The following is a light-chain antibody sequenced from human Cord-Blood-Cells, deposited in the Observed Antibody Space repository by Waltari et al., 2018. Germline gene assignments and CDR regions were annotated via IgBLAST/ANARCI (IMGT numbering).Light chain of an antibody. CDR1: QSVSSN. CDR2: GAS. J-gene: IGKJ3*01. CDR3: QQYNNWPPFT. Sequence: ELVLTQSPATLSVPPGERATLPCRASQSVSSNLAWYQQKPGQAPRLLIYGASTRATGIPARFSGSGSGTEFTLTISSLQSEDFAVYYCQQYNNWPPFTFGPGTKVDIK. V-gene: IGKV3D-15*01.